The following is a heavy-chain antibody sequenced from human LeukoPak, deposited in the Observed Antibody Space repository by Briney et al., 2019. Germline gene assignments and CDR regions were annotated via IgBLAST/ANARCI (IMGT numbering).Heavy chain of an antibody. CDR2: ISSGSSTT. CDR3: ARGRGLTLSYHYFDY. J-gene: IGHJ4*02. CDR1: GFTFSPLG. D-gene: IGHD3-10*01. V-gene: IGHV3-48*02. Sequence: PGGSLRFSCAASGFTFSPLGMNWVRQAPGRGLEWVSYISSGSSTTYYADSVKGRFTISRDNAKNSLYLQVNSLRDEDTAVYYCARGRGLTLSYHYFDYWGQGTLVTVSS.